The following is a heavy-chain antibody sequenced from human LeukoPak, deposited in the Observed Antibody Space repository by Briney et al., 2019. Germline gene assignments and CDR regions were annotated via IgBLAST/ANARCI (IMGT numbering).Heavy chain of an antibody. V-gene: IGHV4-34*01. J-gene: IGHJ4*02. CDR1: GGSFSGYY. Sequence: PSETLSLTCAVYGGSFSGYYWSWIRQPPGKGLEWIGEINHSGSTNYNPSLKSRVTISVDTSKNQFSLKLSSVTAAGTAVYYCAGRRGYSYGLGYWGQGTLVTVSS. CDR2: INHSGST. CDR3: AGRRGYSYGLGY. D-gene: IGHD5-18*01.